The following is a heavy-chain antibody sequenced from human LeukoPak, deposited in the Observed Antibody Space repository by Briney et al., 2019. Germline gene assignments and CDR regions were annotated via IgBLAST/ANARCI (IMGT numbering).Heavy chain of an antibody. J-gene: IGHJ4*02. V-gene: IGHV3-23*01. D-gene: IGHD6-13*01. CDR2: ISGSGGTT. CDR3: ARDSSSWYWFDY. CDR1: GFTSSSYA. Sequence: GGSLRLSCAASGFTSSSYAMSWVRQAPGKGLEWVSAISGSGGTTYYSDSVKGRFTISRDNSKNTLYLQMNSLRAEDTAVYYCARDSSSWYWFDYWGQGTLVTVSS.